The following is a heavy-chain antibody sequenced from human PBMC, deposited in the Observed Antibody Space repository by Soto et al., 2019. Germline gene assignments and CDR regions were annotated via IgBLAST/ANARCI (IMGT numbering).Heavy chain of an antibody. Sequence: QVQLVESGGGVVQPARSLRLSCEASGFSFSTCGMHWVRQAPGKGLEWVAAIFHDGSEKYYAPSLKGRFAISRDNSKNTLYLQMSSLRAEDTAVYYCARDPADILTGYPDYWGQGTLVTVSS. CDR3: ARDPADILTGYPDY. CDR1: GFSFSTCG. J-gene: IGHJ4*02. D-gene: IGHD3-9*01. CDR2: IFHDGSEK. V-gene: IGHV3-33*01.